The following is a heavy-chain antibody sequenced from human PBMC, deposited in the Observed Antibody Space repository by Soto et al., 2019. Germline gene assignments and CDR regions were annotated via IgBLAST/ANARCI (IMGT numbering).Heavy chain of an antibody. J-gene: IGHJ5*02. V-gene: IGHV4-59*08. CDR3: ARVSVVVAAHYNWFDP. CDR1: GGSISSYY. Sequence: SETLSLTCTVSGGSISSYYWSWIRQPPGKGLEWIGYIYYSGSTNYNPSLKSRVTISVDTSKNQFSLKLNSVTAADTAVYYCARVSVVVAAHYNWFDPWGQGTLVTVSS. CDR2: IYYSGST. D-gene: IGHD2-15*01.